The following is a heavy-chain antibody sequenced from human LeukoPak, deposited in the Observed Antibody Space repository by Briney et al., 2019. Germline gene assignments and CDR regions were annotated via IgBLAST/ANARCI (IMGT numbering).Heavy chain of an antibody. V-gene: IGHV3-49*03. Sequence: GGSLRLSCTASGFTFGDYAMSWFRQAPGKGLEWVGFIRSKAYGGTTEYAASVKGRFTISRDDSKSIAYLQMNSLKTEDTAVYYCTRAGRRGAVAGIADYWGQGTLVTVSS. CDR2: IRSKAYGGTT. J-gene: IGHJ4*02. CDR3: TRAGRRGAVAGIADY. CDR1: GFTFGDYA. D-gene: IGHD6-19*01.